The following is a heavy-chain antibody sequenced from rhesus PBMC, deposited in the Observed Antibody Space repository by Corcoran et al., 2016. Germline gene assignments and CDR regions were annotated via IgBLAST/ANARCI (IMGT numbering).Heavy chain of an antibody. Sequence: QVQLQEPGPGLGKPSETLYLTSPVSSDFIRSGNWWSRLRRPPGKGLEWIGNIGGSSGTTSYNPSLKSRFTIAKDTSKNQFSLNLNSVTAADTAVYYCARTYSGSWNYWGQGVLVTVSS. CDR1: SDFIRSGNW. V-gene: IGHV4-65*02. J-gene: IGHJ4*01. CDR2: IGGSSGTT. D-gene: IGHD6-25*01. CDR3: ARTYSGSWNY.